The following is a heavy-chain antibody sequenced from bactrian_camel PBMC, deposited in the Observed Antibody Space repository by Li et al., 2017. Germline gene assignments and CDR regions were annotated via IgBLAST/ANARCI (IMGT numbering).Heavy chain of an antibody. D-gene: IGHD3*01. CDR1: AYTVSRGC. CDR3: ATGFLWRFTATELEYNY. CDR2: IASLGST. V-gene: IGHV3S53*01. Sequence: QVQLVESGGGLVQTGGSLRLSCVASAYTVSRGCMGWFRQAPGKDREGVASIASLGSTGHADSVKGRFTISRDNAKNTVYMQMNSLKSEDTALYYCATGFLWRFTATELEYNYWGQGTQVTVS. J-gene: IGHJ4*01.